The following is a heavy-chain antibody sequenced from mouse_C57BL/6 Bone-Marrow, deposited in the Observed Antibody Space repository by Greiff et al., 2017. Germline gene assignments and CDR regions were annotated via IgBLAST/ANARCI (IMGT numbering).Heavy chain of an antibody. J-gene: IGHJ2*01. CDR3: ARSDDYEYYFDY. CDR2: IDPSDSYT. V-gene: IGHV1-50*01. CDR1: GYTFTSYW. Sequence: VQLQQPGAELVKPGASVKLSCKASGYTFTSYWMQWVKQRPGQGLEWIGEIDPSDSYTNYNQKFKGKATLTVDKSSSTAYMQLSSLTSEDSAVYYCARSDDYEYYFDYWGQGTTLTVSS. D-gene: IGHD2-4*01.